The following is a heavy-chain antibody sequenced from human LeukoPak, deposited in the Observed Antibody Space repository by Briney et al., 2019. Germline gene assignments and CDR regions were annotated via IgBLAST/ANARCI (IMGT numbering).Heavy chain of an antibody. V-gene: IGHV3-21*01. D-gene: IGHD3-9*01. J-gene: IGHJ6*02. Sequence: GGSLRLSCAASGFTFSNYNINWVRRAPGKGLEWASSISSSSSYIYYADSVKGRFTISRDNAKNSLYLQMNSLRAEDTAVYYCAREGYDILTGYYGMDVWGQGTTVTVSS. CDR3: AREGYDILTGYYGMDV. CDR2: ISSSSSYI. CDR1: GFTFSNYN.